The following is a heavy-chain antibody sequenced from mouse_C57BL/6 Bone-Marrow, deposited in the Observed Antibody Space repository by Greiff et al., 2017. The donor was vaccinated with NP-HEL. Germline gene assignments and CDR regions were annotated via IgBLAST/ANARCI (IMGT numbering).Heavy chain of an antibody. Sequence: VKDRFTISRDDSQSMLYLQMNNLKTEDTAMYYCVRDYDYDGYAMDYWGQGTSVTVSS. J-gene: IGHJ4*01. V-gene: IGHV10-3*01. D-gene: IGHD2-4*01. CDR3: VRDYDYDGYAMDY.